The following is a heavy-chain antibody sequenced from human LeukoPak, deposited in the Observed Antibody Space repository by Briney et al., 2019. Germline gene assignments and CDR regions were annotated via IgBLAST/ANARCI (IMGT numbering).Heavy chain of an antibody. J-gene: IGHJ4*02. CDR3: ARGPETGKFDH. Sequence: PGGSLRLSCAASGFTFDDYGMTWVRQAPGKGLEWVSGINWNGDSTYYADSVKGRFTISRDNAKNSLYLQMNSLRAEDTALYYSARGPETGKFDHWGQGTLVTVSS. CDR1: GFTFDDYG. V-gene: IGHV3-20*04. CDR2: INWNGDST. D-gene: IGHD1-1*01.